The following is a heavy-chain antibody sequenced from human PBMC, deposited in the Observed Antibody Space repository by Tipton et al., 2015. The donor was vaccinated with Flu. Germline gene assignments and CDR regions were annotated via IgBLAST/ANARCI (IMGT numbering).Heavy chain of an antibody. CDR2: IYYSGST. CDR3: ARAPGDYYGSGTYFDY. V-gene: IGHV4-31*01. D-gene: IGHD3-10*01. CDR1: GGSISSGGYY. Sequence: TLSLTCTVSGGSISSGGYYWSWIRQHPGKGLEWIGYIYYSGSTYYNPSLKSLVTISVYTSKNQFSLKLSSVTAADTAVYYCARAPGDYYGSGTYFDYWGQGTLVTVSS. J-gene: IGHJ4*02.